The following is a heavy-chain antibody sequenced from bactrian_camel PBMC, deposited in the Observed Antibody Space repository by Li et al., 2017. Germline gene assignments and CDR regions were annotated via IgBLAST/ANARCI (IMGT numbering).Heavy chain of an antibody. CDR1: GLRIATYC. CDR2: IYSGGGST. D-gene: IGHD2*01. CDR3: AARFSRPCGSTWSQLAY. J-gene: IGHJ4*01. Sequence: HVQLVESGGGSVQAGESLRLSCTASGLRIATYCMGWFRQAPGKERDRVAAIYSGGGSTYYADSEKGRFTISQDNSKNTLYLQMNSLKPEDTNMYYCAARFSRPCGSTWSQLAYRGQGTQVTVS. V-gene: IGHV3S1*01.